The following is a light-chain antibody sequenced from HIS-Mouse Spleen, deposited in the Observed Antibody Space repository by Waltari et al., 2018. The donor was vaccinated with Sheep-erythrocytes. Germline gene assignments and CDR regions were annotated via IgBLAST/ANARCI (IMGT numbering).Light chain of an antibody. CDR1: QDISNY. J-gene: IGKJ3*01. Sequence: DIQMTQSPSSLSASVGDRVTITCQASQDISNYLNWYQQKPGKAPKLLIYDASNLETGVPSRFSGSGYGTDFTFTISRLQPEDIATYYCQQYDNLFTFGPGTKLEIK. V-gene: IGKV1-33*01. CDR3: QQYDNLFT. CDR2: DAS.